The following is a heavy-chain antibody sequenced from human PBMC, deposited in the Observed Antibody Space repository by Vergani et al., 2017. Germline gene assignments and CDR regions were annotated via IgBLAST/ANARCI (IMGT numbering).Heavy chain of an antibody. J-gene: IGHJ6*03. CDR3: AKVAAAGSIYYYYYYMDV. CDR2: IHYDGSHE. V-gene: IGHV3-30*02. Sequence: QVQLVESGGGVVQPGRSLRLSCAASGFSFSSFGFHWVRQAPGKGLEWVAFIHYDGSHEYYIDSVKGRFTISRDNSKNTLILQMNGLRAEDTAVYYCAKVAAAGSIYYYYYYMDVWGKGTTVTVSS. D-gene: IGHD6-13*01. CDR1: GFSFSSFG.